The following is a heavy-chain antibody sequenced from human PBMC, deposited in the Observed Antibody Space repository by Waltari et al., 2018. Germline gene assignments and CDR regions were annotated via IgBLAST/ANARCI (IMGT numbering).Heavy chain of an antibody. V-gene: IGHV1-2*02. Sequence: QVQLVQSGAEVKKPGASVEVSCKTSGYTFTGYYIHWVRQAPGQGLEWMEWISPNRGEKKDPQKSQGRVAMTRDTSISTAYMVLSSLTSDDTAVYYCARQRSASSGDYFDYWGQGTLVTVSS. CDR3: ARQRSASSGDYFDY. CDR2: ISPNRGEK. CDR1: GYTFTGYY. J-gene: IGHJ4*02. D-gene: IGHD6-6*01.